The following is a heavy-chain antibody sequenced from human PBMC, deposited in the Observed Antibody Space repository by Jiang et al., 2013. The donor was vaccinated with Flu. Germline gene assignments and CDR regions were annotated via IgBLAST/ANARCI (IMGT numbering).Heavy chain of an antibody. D-gene: IGHD3-10*01. J-gene: IGHJ5*02. Sequence: SETLSLTCTVSGGSISSGDYYWSWIRQPPREGPGVDWVHLYHGSTNYNPSLKSRVTISVDTSKNQFSLKLSSVTAADTAVYYCAGGGNWFDPWGQGTLVTVSS. V-gene: IGHV4-30-4*01. CDR1: GGSISSGDYY. CDR3: AGGGNWFDP. CDR2: LYHGST.